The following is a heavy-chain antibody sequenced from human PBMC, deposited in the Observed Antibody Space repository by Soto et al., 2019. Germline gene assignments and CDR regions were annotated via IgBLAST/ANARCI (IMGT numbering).Heavy chain of an antibody. Sequence: GSSVKVSCKASGYTFTSSYIHWVRQAPGQGPEWMGIINPTSGGTSYAQNLQGRVTMTRDTSTRTVYMELNSLRSDDTAVYYCARGPGASGLAVSGQGTTVTVSS. D-gene: IGHD2-8*02. V-gene: IGHV1-46*01. J-gene: IGHJ6*02. CDR1: GYTFTSSY. CDR3: ARGPGASGLAV. CDR2: INPTSGGT.